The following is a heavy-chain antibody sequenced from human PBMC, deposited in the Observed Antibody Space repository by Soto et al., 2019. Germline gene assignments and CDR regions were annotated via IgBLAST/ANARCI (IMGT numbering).Heavy chain of an antibody. D-gene: IGHD5-18*01. CDR2: IIPIFGTA. J-gene: IGHJ6*02. Sequence: QVQLVQSGAEVKKPGSSVKVSCKASGGTFSSYAISWVRQAPGQGLEWMGGIIPIFGTANYAQKFQGRVKITADESTSTAYMELSSLRAEDTAVYYCASGIPPGWVDADPYGMDVWGQGTTVTVSS. CDR1: GGTFSSYA. CDR3: ASGIPPGWVDADPYGMDV. V-gene: IGHV1-69*12.